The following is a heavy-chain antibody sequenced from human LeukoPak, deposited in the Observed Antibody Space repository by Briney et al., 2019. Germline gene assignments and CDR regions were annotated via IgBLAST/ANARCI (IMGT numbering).Heavy chain of an antibody. V-gene: IGHV3-23*01. J-gene: IGHJ3*02. CDR3: ARGLPGAAFDI. CDR2: ISRSGDNT. Sequence: GGSLRLSCAASGFTFSSYTISWVRQAPGKGLEWVSAISRSGDNTYYADSVEGRFTISRDNSKNTLYLQMNSLRAEDTAVYYCARGLPGAAFDIWGQGTMVTVSS. D-gene: IGHD3-10*01. CDR1: GFTFSSYT.